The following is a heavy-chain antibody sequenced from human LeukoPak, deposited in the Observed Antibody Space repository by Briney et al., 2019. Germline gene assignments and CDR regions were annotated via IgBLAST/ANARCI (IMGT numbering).Heavy chain of an antibody. CDR2: ISSSSSYI. CDR3: ARETGGYSYGGEYYYYGMDV. V-gene: IGHV3-21*01. Sequence: EGSLRLSCAASGFTFSSYSMNWVRQAPGKGLEWVSSISSSSSYIYYADSVKGRFTISRDNAKNSLYLQMNSLRAEDTAVYYCARETGGYSYGGEYYYYGMDVWGQGTTVTVSS. D-gene: IGHD5-18*01. CDR1: GFTFSSYS. J-gene: IGHJ6*02.